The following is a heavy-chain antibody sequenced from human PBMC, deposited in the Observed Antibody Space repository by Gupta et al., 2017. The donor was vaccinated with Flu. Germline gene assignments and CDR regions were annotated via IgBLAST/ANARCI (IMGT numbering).Heavy chain of an antibody. CDR3: ARKDNCGGDCYSFDY. D-gene: IGHD2-21*02. CDR1: GFTFRSYN. CDR2: ISSSSRYI. Sequence: EVQLVASGGGLVKHGGSLRLSCAASGFTFRSYNMKWVRQAPGKGLEWVSSISSSSRYIHYADSVKGRFSISRDNAKNSLYLQMNSLRAEDTAVYYCARKDNCGGDCYSFDYWGQGTLVTVSS. J-gene: IGHJ4*02. V-gene: IGHV3-21*01.